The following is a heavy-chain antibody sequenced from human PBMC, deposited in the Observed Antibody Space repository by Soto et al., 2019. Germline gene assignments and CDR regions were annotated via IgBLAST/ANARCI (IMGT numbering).Heavy chain of an antibody. CDR3: ARSGNYYDFWSGYYPLDY. V-gene: IGHV4-59*01. D-gene: IGHD3-3*01. Sequence: PSETLSLTCTVSGGSISSYYWSWIRQPPGKGLEWIGYIYYSGSTNYNPSLKSRVTISVDTSKNQFSLKLSSVTAADTAVYYCARSGNYYDFWSGYYPLDYWGQGTLVTVSS. J-gene: IGHJ4*02. CDR1: GGSISSYY. CDR2: IYYSGST.